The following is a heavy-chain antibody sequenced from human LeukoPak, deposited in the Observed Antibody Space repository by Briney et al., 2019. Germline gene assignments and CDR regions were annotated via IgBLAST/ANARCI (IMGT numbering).Heavy chain of an antibody. V-gene: IGHV3-23*01. CDR3: AKYVRGIAAAGIPGDAFDI. D-gene: IGHD6-13*01. CDR1: GFTFSSYA. J-gene: IGHJ3*02. Sequence: GGSLRLSCAASGFTFSSYAMSGVRQAPGKGREWVSAISGSGGSTYYADSVKGRFTISRDNSKNTLYLQMNSLRAEDTAVYYCAKYVRGIAAAGIPGDAFDIWGQGTMVTVSS. CDR2: ISGSGGST.